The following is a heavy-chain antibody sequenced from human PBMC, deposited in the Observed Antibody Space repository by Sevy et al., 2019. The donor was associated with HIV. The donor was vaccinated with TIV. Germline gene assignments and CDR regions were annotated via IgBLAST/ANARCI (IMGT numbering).Heavy chain of an antibody. Sequence: SETLSLTCTVSGGSINNYYWSWIRQPPGKGLQWIGYNYYSGSTNYNPSLKSRVTMSVDTSKNQFSLKLSSVTAADTAIYYCARESIATVGDFDYWGQGTLVTVSS. J-gene: IGHJ4*02. CDR3: ARESIATVGDFDY. D-gene: IGHD6-13*01. V-gene: IGHV4-59*01. CDR2: NYYSGST. CDR1: GGSINNYY.